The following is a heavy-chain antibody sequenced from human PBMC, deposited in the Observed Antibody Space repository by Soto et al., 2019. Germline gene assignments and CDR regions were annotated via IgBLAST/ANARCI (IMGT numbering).Heavy chain of an antibody. D-gene: IGHD1-26*01. CDR3: AKDPYSGSYYPFDY. Sequence: GGSLRLSCAAYGFTFTSFAVSWVRQAPGKGLEWVSAISGSGGATYYADSVKGRFTVSRDNSKNTLYLQMNSLRAEDTAVYYCAKDPYSGSYYPFDYWGQGTLVTVSS. V-gene: IGHV3-23*01. J-gene: IGHJ4*02. CDR1: GFTFTSFA. CDR2: ISGSGGAT.